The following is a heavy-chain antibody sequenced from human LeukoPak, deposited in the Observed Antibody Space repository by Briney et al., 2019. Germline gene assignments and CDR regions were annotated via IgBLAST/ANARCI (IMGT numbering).Heavy chain of an antibody. Sequence: SETLSLTCTVSGGSISSGGYYWSWIRQHPGKGLEWIGYIYYSGSTYYNPSLKSRVTISVDTSKNQFSLKLGSVTAADTAVYYCARVATVTTGGCVDYWGQGTLVTVSS. V-gene: IGHV4-31*03. CDR3: ARVATVTTGGCVDY. CDR2: IYYSGST. J-gene: IGHJ4*02. D-gene: IGHD4-17*01. CDR1: GGSISSGGYY.